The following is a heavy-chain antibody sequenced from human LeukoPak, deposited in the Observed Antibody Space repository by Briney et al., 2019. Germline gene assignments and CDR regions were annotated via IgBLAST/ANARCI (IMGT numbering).Heavy chain of an antibody. D-gene: IGHD6-19*01. Sequence: PGRSLRLSCAASGFTFSSYGMHWVRQAPGKGLEWVAVIWYDESNKYYADSVKGRFTISRDNSKNTLYLQMNSLRAEDTAVYYCARESYSSGWYPNFDYWGQGTLVTVSS. J-gene: IGHJ4*02. CDR2: IWYDESNK. CDR3: ARESYSSGWYPNFDY. CDR1: GFTFSSYG. V-gene: IGHV3-33*01.